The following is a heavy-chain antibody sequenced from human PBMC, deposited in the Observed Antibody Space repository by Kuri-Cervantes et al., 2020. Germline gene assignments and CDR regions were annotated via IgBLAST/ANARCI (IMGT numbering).Heavy chain of an antibody. CDR2: IYYSGST. V-gene: IGHV4-59*01. CDR1: GGSISSYY. J-gene: IGHJ5*02. CDR3: ARGGTYRSDP. D-gene: IGHD1-14*01. Sequence: SETLSLTCTVSGGSISSYYWSRIRQPPGKGLEWIGYIYYSGSTNYNPSLKSRVTISVDTSKNQFSLKLSSVTAADTAVYYCARGGTYRSDPWGQGTLVTVSS.